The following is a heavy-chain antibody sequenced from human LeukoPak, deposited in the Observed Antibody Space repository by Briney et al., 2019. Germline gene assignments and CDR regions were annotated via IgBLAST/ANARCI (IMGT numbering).Heavy chain of an antibody. D-gene: IGHD3-9*01. V-gene: IGHV1-69*13. CDR3: ARSLSNYDILTGFDY. CDR1: GGTFSSYA. J-gene: IGHJ4*02. CDR2: IIPIFGTA. Sequence: ASVKVSCKASGGTFSSYAISWVRQAPGQGLEWMGGIIPIFGTANYAQKFQGRVTITADESTSTAYMELSSLRSEDTAVYYCARSLSNYDILTGFDYWGQGTLVTVSS.